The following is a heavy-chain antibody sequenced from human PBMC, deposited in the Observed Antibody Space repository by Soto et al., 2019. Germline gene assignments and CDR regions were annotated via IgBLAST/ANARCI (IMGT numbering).Heavy chain of an antibody. CDR1: GASISSYF. D-gene: IGHD6-19*01. CDR3: AREAGPDRWFDP. V-gene: IGHV4-4*07. Sequence: QVQLQESGPGLVEPSETLSLTCSVSGASISSYFWYWIRQPAGKGLDWIGRISTSGTTNYNPSLESRVTMSLDTSKNHFSLILSSVTAADTAVYYCAREAGPDRWFDPWGQGTLVTVSS. J-gene: IGHJ5*02. CDR2: ISTSGTT.